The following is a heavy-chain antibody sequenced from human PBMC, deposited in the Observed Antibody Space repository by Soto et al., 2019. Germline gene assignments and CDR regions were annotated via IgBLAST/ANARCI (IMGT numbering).Heavy chain of an antibody. CDR3: ARVGTPIDY. D-gene: IGHD7-27*01. CDR2: ISDYNGNT. Sequence: QVQLVQSGAEVKKPGASVKVSCKTSGYTFTNFGLSWVRQAPGQGLEWMGWISDYNGNTNYAQNFQGRVTMTTDTSTSTAYMELRSLRSDDTAVYSSARVGTPIDYWGQGTLVTVSS. V-gene: IGHV1-18*01. CDR1: GYTFTNFG. J-gene: IGHJ4*02.